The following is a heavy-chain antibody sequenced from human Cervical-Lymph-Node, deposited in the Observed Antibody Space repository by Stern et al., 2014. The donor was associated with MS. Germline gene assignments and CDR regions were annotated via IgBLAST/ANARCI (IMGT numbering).Heavy chain of an antibody. CDR3: AREHHGGNFEY. CDR2: IVPIFGRA. CDR1: GATFSTNA. Sequence: QVQLVQSGAEVKKPGSSVKVSCKVSGATFSTNAISWLRQAPGQGPEWMGAIVPIFGRANYVQKLQGRVTITADESASTAYMELRSLRSEDAAVYYCAREHHGGNFEYWGQGTLVTVSS. V-gene: IGHV1-69*01. J-gene: IGHJ4*02. D-gene: IGHD4-23*01.